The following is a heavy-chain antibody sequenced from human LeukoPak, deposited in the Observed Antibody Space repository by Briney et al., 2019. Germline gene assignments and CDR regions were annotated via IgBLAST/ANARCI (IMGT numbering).Heavy chain of an antibody. D-gene: IGHD4-17*01. CDR2: ISSSGTAK. V-gene: IGHV3-48*04. CDR3: ARVRTYGEHQFDP. CDR1: GFTFSTYS. J-gene: IGHJ5*02. Sequence: PGGSLRLSCAASGFTFSTYSLNWVRQAPGEGLEWVSYISSSGTAKYYPDSVKGRFTISRDNAKNSLYLQMNSLRAEDTAVYYCARVRTYGEHQFDPWGQGTLVTVSS.